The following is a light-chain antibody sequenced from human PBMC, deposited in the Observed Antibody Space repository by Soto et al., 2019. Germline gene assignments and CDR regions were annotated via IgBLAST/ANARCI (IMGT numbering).Light chain of an antibody. V-gene: IGKV3-15*01. CDR3: QQYYIWPPWT. J-gene: IGKJ1*01. Sequence: IVLTQSPGTLSLSPGERATLSCRASQSVSYYLAWYQQKPGQAPRLLIYRASTRAAGVSARFSGSGSGTEFTFTISSLQPEDSAVYYCQQYYIWPPWTFGQGTKVDIK. CDR2: RAS. CDR1: QSVSYY.